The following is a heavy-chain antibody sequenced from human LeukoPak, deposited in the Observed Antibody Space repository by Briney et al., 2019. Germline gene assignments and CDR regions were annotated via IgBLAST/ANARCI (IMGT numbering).Heavy chain of an antibody. Sequence: SETLSLTCTVSGGSISSGGYYWSWIRQPAGKGLEWIGRIYTSGSTNYNPSLRSRVTISVDTSKNQFSLKLSSVTAAGTAVYYCARATDPYPFNYWGQGTLVTVSS. CDR2: IYTSGST. D-gene: IGHD3-16*01. CDR3: ARATDPYPFNY. V-gene: IGHV4-61*02. CDR1: GGSISSGGYY. J-gene: IGHJ4*02.